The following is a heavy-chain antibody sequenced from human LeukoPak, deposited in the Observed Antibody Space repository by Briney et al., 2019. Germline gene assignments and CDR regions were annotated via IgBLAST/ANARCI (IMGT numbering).Heavy chain of an antibody. Sequence: TRRSMRLSCVAYAFSVSDNCMSWVRPAPGKWLEWVSVMYSRGDTYYANSVKGRFTFSRDISKNTLYLQMDGLRNEDTAMYYCARDAPQVPAAGVLASWGQGTLVIVSS. CDR2: MYSRGDT. D-gene: IGHD6-13*01. V-gene: IGHV3-53*01. CDR1: AFSVSDNC. CDR3: ARDAPQVPAAGVLAS. J-gene: IGHJ5*02.